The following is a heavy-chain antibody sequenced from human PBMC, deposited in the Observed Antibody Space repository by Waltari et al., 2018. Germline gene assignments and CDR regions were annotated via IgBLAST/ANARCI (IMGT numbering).Heavy chain of an antibody. CDR2: IYSSGST. CDR3: ARCRLEPGGYYQYMDL. J-gene: IGHJ6*03. V-gene: IGHV4-4*07. D-gene: IGHD1-1*01. Sequence: QVPPQESGPGLLKPSETLAPPCTGPGGSNRRYYRRWIRQPAGKGLEWIGRIYSSGSTNYNPSLRRRVTMSVDSSKNQFSMKLTAVAAADAAVYYCARCRLEPGGYYQYMDLWGKGTTVTISS. CDR1: GGSNRRYY.